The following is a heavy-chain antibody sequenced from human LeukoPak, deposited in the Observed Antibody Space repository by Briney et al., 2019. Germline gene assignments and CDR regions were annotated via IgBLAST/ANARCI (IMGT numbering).Heavy chain of an antibody. J-gene: IGHJ3*02. CDR2: IYSGGST. CDR3: AREASRDGFNDAFDI. Sequence: GGSLRLSCAASGFTVSTNYMSWVRQAPGMGLGWGSVIYSGGSTKYADSVKGRFTISRDNSKNTLYLQMNSLRAEDTAVYYCAREASRDGFNDAFDIWGQGTMVTVSS. V-gene: IGHV3-53*01. D-gene: IGHD5-24*01. CDR1: GFTVSTNY.